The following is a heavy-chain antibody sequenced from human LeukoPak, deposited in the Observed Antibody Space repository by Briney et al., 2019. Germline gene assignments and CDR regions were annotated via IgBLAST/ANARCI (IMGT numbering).Heavy chain of an antibody. CDR2: ISSSSSYI. V-gene: IGHV3-21*04. D-gene: IGHD3-3*01. Sequence: GGSLRLSCAASGFTFSSYSMNWVRQAPGKGLEWVSSISSSSSYIYYADSVKGRFTISRDNSKNTLYLQMNSLRAEDTAVYYCAKDLRLRDFWSGYDYWGQGTLVTVSS. CDR1: GFTFSSYS. CDR3: AKDLRLRDFWSGYDY. J-gene: IGHJ4*02.